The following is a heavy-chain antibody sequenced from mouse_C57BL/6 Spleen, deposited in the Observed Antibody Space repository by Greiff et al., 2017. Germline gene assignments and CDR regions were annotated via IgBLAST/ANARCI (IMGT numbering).Heavy chain of an antibody. CDR1: GYTFTSYW. V-gene: IGHV1-61*01. J-gene: IGHJ1*03. D-gene: IGHD1-1*01. CDR2: IYPSDSET. CDR3: ARGGNYYGSSYWYFDV. Sequence: QVQLQQPGAELVRPGSSVKLSCKASGYTFTSYWMDWVKQRPGQGLEWIGNIYPSDSETHYNQKFKDKATLTVDTSSSTAYMQLSSLTSEDSAVYYCARGGNYYGSSYWYFDVWGTGTTVTVSS.